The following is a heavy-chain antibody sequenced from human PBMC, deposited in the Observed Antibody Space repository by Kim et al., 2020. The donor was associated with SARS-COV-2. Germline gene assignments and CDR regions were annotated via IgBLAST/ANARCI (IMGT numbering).Heavy chain of an antibody. Sequence: GGSLRLSCAASGFTFSSYGMHWVRQAPGKGLEWVAVIWYDGSNKYYADSVKGRFTISRDNSKNTLYLQMNSLRAEDTAVYYCARGGYFDWFEQRYYYYGMDVWGQGTTVTVSS. J-gene: IGHJ6*02. CDR3: ARGGYFDWFEQRYYYYGMDV. V-gene: IGHV3-33*01. CDR2: IWYDGSNK. D-gene: IGHD3-9*01. CDR1: GFTFSSYG.